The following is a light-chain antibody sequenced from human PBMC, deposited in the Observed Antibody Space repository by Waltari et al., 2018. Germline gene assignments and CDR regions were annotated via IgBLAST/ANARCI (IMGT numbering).Light chain of an antibody. CDR3: QMWDSSSDHVV. Sequence: SYVLTQSPSVSVAPGQTARINFGGNTIGIKSVHWYQQMPGQAPVVGVYDDSDRPAGIPERVSGSNSANTATLTMSRGDAGDEADYYCQMWDSSSDHVVFGGGTKLTVL. V-gene: IGLV3-21*02. J-gene: IGLJ2*01. CDR2: DDS. CDR1: TIGIKS.